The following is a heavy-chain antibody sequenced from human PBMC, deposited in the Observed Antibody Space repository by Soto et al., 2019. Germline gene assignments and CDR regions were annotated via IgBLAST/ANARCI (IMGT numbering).Heavy chain of an antibody. CDR3: ARDWDHYESSGYHKYYNKMNG. CDR2: ILPIFGTA. V-gene: IGHV1-69*01. CDR1: GGTFSSHG. D-gene: IGHD3-22*01. Sequence: QVQLVQSGAEVKRPGSSVKVSCKASGGTFSSHGISWVRQAPGQGLEWVGGILPIFGTANYAQMFQGRVTITADESTSTAYMELSSLRSEDTAIYYCARDWDHYESSGYHKYYNKMNGWGQGTTVIVSS. J-gene: IGHJ6*03.